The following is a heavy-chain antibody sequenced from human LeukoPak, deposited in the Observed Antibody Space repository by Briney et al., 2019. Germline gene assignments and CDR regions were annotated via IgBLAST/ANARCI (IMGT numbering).Heavy chain of an antibody. CDR1: GFTFSSYG. J-gene: IGHJ3*02. D-gene: IGHD2-8*01. Sequence: PGGSLRLSCAASGFTFSSYGMHWVRQAPGKRLEWVAFIRYDGSNKYYADSVKGRFTISRDNSKNTLYLQMNSLRAEDTAVYYCAKSGRMYEGWDDAFDIWGQGTMVTVSS. CDR2: IRYDGSNK. V-gene: IGHV3-30*02. CDR3: AKSGRMYEGWDDAFDI.